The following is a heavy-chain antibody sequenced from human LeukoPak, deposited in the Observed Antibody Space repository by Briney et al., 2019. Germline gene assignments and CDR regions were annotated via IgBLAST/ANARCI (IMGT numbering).Heavy chain of an antibody. J-gene: IGHJ4*02. CDR3: ARDHTNSVGYFDY. CDR1: GGSISSGGYS. V-gene: IGHV4-61*08. D-gene: IGHD4-23*01. CDR2: IYYIGNT. Sequence: IPSQTLSLTCAVSGGSISSGGYSWSWIRQPPGKGLEWIVYIYYIGNTNYNPSLKSRVTISVDTSKNQFSLKLSSVTAADTAVYYCARDHTNSVGYFDYWGQGALVTVSS.